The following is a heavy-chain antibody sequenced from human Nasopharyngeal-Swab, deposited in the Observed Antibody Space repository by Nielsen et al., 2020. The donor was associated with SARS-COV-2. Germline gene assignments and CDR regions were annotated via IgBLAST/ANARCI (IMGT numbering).Heavy chain of an antibody. CDR2: INPNSGGT. J-gene: IGHJ4*02. Sequence: ASVKVSCKASVYTFTGYYMHWVRQAPGQGLEWMGRINPNSGGTNYAQKFQGRVTMTRDTSISTAYMELSRLRSDDTAVYYCAYSSSFGYFDYWGQGTLVTVSS. CDR3: AYSSSFGYFDY. V-gene: IGHV1-2*06. D-gene: IGHD6-6*01. CDR1: VYTFTGYY.